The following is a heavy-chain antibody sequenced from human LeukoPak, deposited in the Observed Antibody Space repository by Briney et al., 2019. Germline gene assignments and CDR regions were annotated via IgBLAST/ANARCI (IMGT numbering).Heavy chain of an antibody. D-gene: IGHD5-18*01. CDR2: IYYSGST. Sequence: SETLSLTCTVSGGSVSSGSYYWSWIRQPPGKGLEWIGYIYYSGSTNYNPSLKSRVTISVDTSKNQFALKLSSVTAADTAVYYCARGRFSYGYPYYFDYWGQGTLVTVSS. J-gene: IGHJ4*02. CDR1: GGSVSSGSYY. CDR3: ARGRFSYGYPYYFDY. V-gene: IGHV4-61*01.